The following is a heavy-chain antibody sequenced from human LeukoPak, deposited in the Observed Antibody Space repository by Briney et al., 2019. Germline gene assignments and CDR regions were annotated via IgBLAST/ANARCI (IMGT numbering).Heavy chain of an antibody. D-gene: IGHD3-22*01. CDR1: GFTFSSYA. CDR2: ISYDGSNK. V-gene: IGHV3-30*04. Sequence: GGSPRLSCAASGFTFSSYAMHWVRQAPGKGLEWVAVISYDGSNKYYADSVKGRFTISRDNSKNTLYLQMNSLRAEDTAVYYCARVTDSSGYYPDYWGQGTLVTVSS. J-gene: IGHJ4*02. CDR3: ARVTDSSGYYPDY.